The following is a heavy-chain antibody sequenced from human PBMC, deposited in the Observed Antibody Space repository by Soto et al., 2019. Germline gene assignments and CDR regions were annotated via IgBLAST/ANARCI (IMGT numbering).Heavy chain of an antibody. D-gene: IGHD2-2*01. CDR3: VKVKNIVVVPAVTLDN. CDR1: GFTFSSYA. V-gene: IGHV3-64D*09. CDR2: ISSNGGST. J-gene: IGHJ4*02. Sequence: GGSLRLSCSASGFTFSSYAMHWVRQAPGKGLEYVSAISSNGGSTYYADSVKGRFTISRDNSKNTLYLQMSRLRAEDTAGYYCVKVKNIVVVPAVTLDNGGKGTLVTVSS.